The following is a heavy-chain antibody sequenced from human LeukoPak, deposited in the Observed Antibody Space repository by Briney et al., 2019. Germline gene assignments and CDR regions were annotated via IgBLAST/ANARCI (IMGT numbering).Heavy chain of an antibody. Sequence: PGGSLRLSCTASGFSFRTYNLHWVRQAPGKGLEWVAVISYNGGYIHYEDSVKGRFTISRDDSKNTLSLQMNSLRAEDTAVYYCARAAYDSSGYLTLWGQGTLVTVSS. D-gene: IGHD3-22*01. J-gene: IGHJ4*02. CDR2: ISYNGGYI. CDR3: ARAAYDSSGYLTL. V-gene: IGHV3-33*01. CDR1: GFSFRTYN.